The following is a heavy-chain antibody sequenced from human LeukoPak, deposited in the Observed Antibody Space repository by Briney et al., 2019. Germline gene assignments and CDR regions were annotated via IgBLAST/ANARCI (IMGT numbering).Heavy chain of an antibody. Sequence: GGSLRLSCAASGFTFSSYAMSWVRQAPGKGLEWVSAISGSGGSTYYADSVKGWFTISRDNSKNTLYLQMNSLRAEDTAVYYCARTIVVVTSYYFDYWGQGTLVTVSS. CDR2: ISGSGGST. CDR3: ARTIVVVTSYYFDY. CDR1: GFTFSSYA. D-gene: IGHD3-22*01. J-gene: IGHJ4*02. V-gene: IGHV3-23*01.